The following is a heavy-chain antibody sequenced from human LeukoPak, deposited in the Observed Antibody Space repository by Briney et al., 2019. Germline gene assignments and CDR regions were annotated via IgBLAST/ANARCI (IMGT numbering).Heavy chain of an antibody. Sequence: PSETLSLTCAVYGGSFSGYYWSSIRQPPGKGLEWIGEINHSGSTNYNPSLKSRVTISVDTSKNQFSLKLSSVTAADTAVYYCARAGRRWLQVLSLSHWGQGTLVTVSS. CDR2: INHSGST. V-gene: IGHV4-34*01. D-gene: IGHD5-24*01. CDR3: ARAGRRWLQVLSLSH. CDR1: GGSFSGYY. J-gene: IGHJ4*02.